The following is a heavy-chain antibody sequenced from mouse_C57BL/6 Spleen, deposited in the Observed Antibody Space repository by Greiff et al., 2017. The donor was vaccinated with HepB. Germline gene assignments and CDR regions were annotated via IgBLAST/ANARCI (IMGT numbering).Heavy chain of an antibody. V-gene: IGHV1-69*01. J-gene: IGHJ4*01. Sequence: QVQLQQPGAELVMPGASVKLSSKASGYTFTSYWMHWVKQRPGQGLEWIGEIDPSDSYTNYNQKFKGKSTLTVDKSSSTAYMQLSSLTSEDSAVYYCARSDGSSYVFAMDYWGQGTSVTVSS. CDR2: IDPSDSYT. CDR3: ARSDGSSYVFAMDY. CDR1: GYTFTSYW. D-gene: IGHD1-1*01.